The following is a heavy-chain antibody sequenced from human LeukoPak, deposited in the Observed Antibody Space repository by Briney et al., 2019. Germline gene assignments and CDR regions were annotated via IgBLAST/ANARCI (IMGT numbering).Heavy chain of an antibody. J-gene: IGHJ3*02. CDR1: GFTFSSFA. Sequence: PGGSLRLSCAASGFTFSSFATSWVRQAPGKGLEWVSGISASGGSTYYADSVKGRFTISRDNSKNTLYLQMNSVRAEDTAVYYCAKGFYDNSASGVFDIWGQGTMVTVSS. CDR2: ISASGGST. D-gene: IGHD3-22*01. V-gene: IGHV3-23*01. CDR3: AKGFYDNSASGVFDI.